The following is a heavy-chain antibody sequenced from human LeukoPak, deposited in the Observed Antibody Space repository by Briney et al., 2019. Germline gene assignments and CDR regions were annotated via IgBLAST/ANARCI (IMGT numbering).Heavy chain of an antibody. D-gene: IGHD6-19*01. CDR2: IDADNGDT. V-gene: IGHV1-3*01. CDR3: ARGSSSDWPLDY. Sequence: ASVKVSCKASGYIFSDYVIHWVRQAPGQRFEWMGWIDADNGDTGSSQKFQGRVTISRDTSAGTAYMELSSLRSEDTAVYYCARGSSSDWPLDYWGQGTLVTISS. J-gene: IGHJ4*02. CDR1: GYIFSDYV.